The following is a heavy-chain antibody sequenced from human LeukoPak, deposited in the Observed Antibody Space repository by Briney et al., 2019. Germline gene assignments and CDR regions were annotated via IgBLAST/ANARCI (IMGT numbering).Heavy chain of an antibody. CDR2: IFYGGSP. D-gene: IGHD6-13*01. Sequence: PSETLSLTCTVSGVSISSYYWSWIRQPPGEGLEWIGNIFYGGSPNYKSSLKSRVTTSFDTSKNQFSLKLSSVTAADTAVYYCARVGHIVAAGTYDYWGQGTLVTVSS. V-gene: IGHV4-59*08. CDR1: GVSISSYY. CDR3: ARVGHIVAAGTYDY. J-gene: IGHJ4*02.